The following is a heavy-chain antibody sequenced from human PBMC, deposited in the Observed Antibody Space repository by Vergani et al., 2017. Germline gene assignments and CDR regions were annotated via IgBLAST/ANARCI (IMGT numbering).Heavy chain of an antibody. V-gene: IGHV4-30-2*01. CDR2: IYYSGNT. CDR3: AKDMKSSYYDFWSDY. J-gene: IGHJ4*02. Sequence: QLQLQESGSGLVKPSQTLSLTCAVSAGSINSGGYSWSWIRQPPGKGLEWIGYIYYSGNTYYNPSLKSRVTISVDRSKNQFSLKLNSVTAADTAVYYCAKDMKSSYYDFWSDYWGQGTLVTVSS. CDR1: AGSINSGGYS. D-gene: IGHD3-3*01.